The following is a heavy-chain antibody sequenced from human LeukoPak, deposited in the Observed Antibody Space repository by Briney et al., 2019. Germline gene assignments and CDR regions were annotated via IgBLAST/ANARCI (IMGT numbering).Heavy chain of an antibody. CDR3: ARILGTVEGADY. Sequence: QAGGSLRLSCAASGFPFSGYWMTWVRQAPGKGLEWVANVNQDSNNKNYVESVRGRFTISRDNTKNSLYLQMNSLRVEDTALYYCARILGTVEGADYWGEGTLVIVSS. CDR1: GFPFSGYW. CDR2: VNQDSNNK. V-gene: IGHV3-7*03. D-gene: IGHD1-26*01. J-gene: IGHJ4*02.